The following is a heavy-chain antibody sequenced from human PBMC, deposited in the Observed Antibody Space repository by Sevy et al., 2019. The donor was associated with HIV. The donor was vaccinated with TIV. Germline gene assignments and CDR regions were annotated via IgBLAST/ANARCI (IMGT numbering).Heavy chain of an antibody. D-gene: IGHD1-26*01. Sequence: GGSLRLSCAASGFTFNSYAMSWVRQAPGKGLEWVSVIYSGGSTYYADSVKGRFTISRDNSKNTLYLQMNSLRAEDTAVYYCARESGKPYYYGMDVWGQGTTVTVSS. CDR2: IYSGGST. CDR1: GFTFNSYA. V-gene: IGHV3-53*01. J-gene: IGHJ6*02. CDR3: ARESGKPYYYGMDV.